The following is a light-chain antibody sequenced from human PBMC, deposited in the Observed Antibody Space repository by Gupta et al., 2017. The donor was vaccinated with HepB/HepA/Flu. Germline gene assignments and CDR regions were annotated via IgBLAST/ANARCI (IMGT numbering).Light chain of an antibody. CDR2: DAS. V-gene: IGKV3-11*01. CDR3: KQRSNWPST. Sequence: ELVFTQSPAPLSLSPGERATISCRASQSVSNYVDWYQQKPGQAPRLLIYDASNRATGIPARFSGSGSGTDFTLTIRSLEPEDFAVYYCKQRSNWPSTFGQGTKVEIK. CDR1: QSVSNY. J-gene: IGKJ4*01.